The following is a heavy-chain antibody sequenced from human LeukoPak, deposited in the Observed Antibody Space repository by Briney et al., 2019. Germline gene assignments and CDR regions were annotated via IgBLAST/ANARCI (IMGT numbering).Heavy chain of an antibody. J-gene: IGHJ3*02. D-gene: IGHD3-22*01. CDR1: GFTFSSYA. CDR3: AKDAPKYYYDSSGYHDAFHI. V-gene: IGHV3-23*01. CDR2: ISGSGAST. Sequence: PGGSLRLSCAGSGFTFSSYAMSWVRQAPGKGLEWVSAISGSGASTYYADSVKGRFTISRDNSKNTLYLQMSSLRAEDTAVYYCAKDAPKYYYDSSGYHDAFHIWGQGTMVTVSS.